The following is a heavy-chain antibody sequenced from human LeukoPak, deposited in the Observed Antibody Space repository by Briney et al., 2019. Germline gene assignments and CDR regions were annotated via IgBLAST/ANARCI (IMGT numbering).Heavy chain of an antibody. CDR2: IYYTGTT. J-gene: IGHJ4*02. V-gene: IGHV4-39*01. Sequence: SETLSLTCTVSGGSFSSTSEHWGWLRPPPEKGLEWIGTIYYTGTTYYNPSLKRRLPISVHTPKNQVSLKLNSVTPADTAVYYCAMYRSASGACWGQGTLVTVSS. D-gene: IGHD6-19*01. CDR3: AMYRSASGAC. CDR1: GGSFSSTSEH.